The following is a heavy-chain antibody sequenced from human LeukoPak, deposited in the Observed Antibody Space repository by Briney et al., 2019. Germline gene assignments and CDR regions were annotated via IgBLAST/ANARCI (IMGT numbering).Heavy chain of an antibody. CDR2: IKQDGSEK. CDR3: AREDSGYDHGVDY. CDR1: GFTFSSYW. D-gene: IGHD5-12*01. Sequence: GRSLRLSCAASGFTFSSYWMAWVRQTPGKGLEWVANIKQDGSEKYYVDSVRGRFTISRDNAKNSLYLQMNSLRAEDTAVYYCAREDSGYDHGVDYWGQGTLVTVSS. V-gene: IGHV3-7*01. J-gene: IGHJ4*02.